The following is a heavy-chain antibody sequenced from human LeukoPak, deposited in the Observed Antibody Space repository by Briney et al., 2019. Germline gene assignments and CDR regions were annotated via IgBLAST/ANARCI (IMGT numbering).Heavy chain of an antibody. D-gene: IGHD3-10*01. J-gene: IGHJ6*02. Sequence: GGSLTLSCAASGFTFSSHAMHWVRQAPGKGLEWVAVISYDGSNKSNADSVKGRFTISRDNSKNTLYLQMNSLRAEDTAVYYCARATKYYYGSGSYYNEYYYYYGMDFWGQGTTVTVSS. CDR3: ARATKYYYGSGSYYNEYYYYYGMDF. CDR1: GFTFSSHA. V-gene: IGHV3-30*04. CDR2: ISYDGSNK.